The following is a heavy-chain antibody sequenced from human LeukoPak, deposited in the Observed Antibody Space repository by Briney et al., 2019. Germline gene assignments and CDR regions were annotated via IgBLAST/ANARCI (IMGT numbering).Heavy chain of an antibody. Sequence: PGGSLRLSCVASGFTFSGYWMHWVRQPPGKGLVWVSRIKSDGSMTNYADSVKGRFTISRDNAKNTLYLQMNSLRAEDTAVYYCASPVVGSEFDPWGQGTLVTVSS. D-gene: IGHD2-15*01. CDR3: ASPVVGSEFDP. J-gene: IGHJ5*02. CDR2: IKSDGSMT. CDR1: GFTFSGYW. V-gene: IGHV3-74*01.